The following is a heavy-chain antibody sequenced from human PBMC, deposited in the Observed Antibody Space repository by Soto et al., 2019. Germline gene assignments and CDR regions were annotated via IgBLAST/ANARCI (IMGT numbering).Heavy chain of an antibody. CDR2: INHSGST. D-gene: IGHD3-3*01. J-gene: IGHJ5*02. CDR1: GGSFSGYY. V-gene: IGHV4-34*01. Sequence: SETLSLTCAVYGGSFSGYYWSWIRQPPGKGLEWIGEINHSGSTNYNPSLKSRVTISVDTSKNQFSLKLSSVTAADTAVYYCAGSTYYDFWSGSSNWFDPWGQGTLVTVSS. CDR3: AGSTYYDFWSGSSNWFDP.